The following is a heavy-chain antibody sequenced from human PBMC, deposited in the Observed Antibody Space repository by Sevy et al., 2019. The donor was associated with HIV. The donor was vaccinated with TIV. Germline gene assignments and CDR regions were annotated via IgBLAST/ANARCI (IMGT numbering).Heavy chain of an antibody. CDR2: ISYDGSNK. CDR3: ARDSRGTIFGVVYYYYGMDV. V-gene: IGHV3-30*04. D-gene: IGHD3-3*01. Sequence: GGSLRLSCAASGFTFSSYAMHWVRQAPGKGLEWVAVISYDGSNKYYADSVKGRFTISRDNSKNTLYLQMNSLRAEDTAVYYCARDSRGTIFGVVYYYYGMDVWGQGTTVTVSS. J-gene: IGHJ6*02. CDR1: GFTFSSYA.